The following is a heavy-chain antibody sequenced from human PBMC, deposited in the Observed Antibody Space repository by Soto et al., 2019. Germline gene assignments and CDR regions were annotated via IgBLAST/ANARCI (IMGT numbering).Heavy chain of an antibody. V-gene: IGHV1-69*13. J-gene: IGHJ3*02. CDR2: IIPIFGTA. CDR3: ARVVWDFTMLFRGAFDI. D-gene: IGHD3-10*02. Sequence: ASLTVSCNASGGTLSSYAISWVRQAPGQGLEWRVGIIPIFGTANYAQKFQGRVKVTADEATSTAYMERSSLRSEDTAVYYCARVVWDFTMLFRGAFDIWGQGTRVTVS. CDR1: GGTLSSYA.